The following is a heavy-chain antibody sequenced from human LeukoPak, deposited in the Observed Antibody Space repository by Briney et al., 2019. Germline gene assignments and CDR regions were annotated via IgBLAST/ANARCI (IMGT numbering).Heavy chain of an antibody. CDR3: AKDLVAARLPYYYYYYGMDV. CDR1: GFTLSSYA. V-gene: IGHV3-23*01. Sequence: PGESLRLPCAPSGFTLSSYAMSCVRHPPGKGLEWVSTIRGSGSSTSYADCVEGRFTISRDNSKNTLYLQMNSLRAEVTAVYYCAKDLVAARLPYYYYYYGMDVWGQGTTVTVSS. CDR2: IRGSGSST. J-gene: IGHJ6*02. D-gene: IGHD6-6*01.